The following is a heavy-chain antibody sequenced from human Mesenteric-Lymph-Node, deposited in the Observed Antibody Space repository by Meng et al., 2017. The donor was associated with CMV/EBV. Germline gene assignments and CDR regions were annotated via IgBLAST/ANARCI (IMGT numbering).Heavy chain of an antibody. J-gene: IGHJ5*02. CDR2: ISWNSGII. D-gene: IGHD6-19*01. CDR3: AREAVAGTNWFDP. V-gene: IGHV3-9*01. Sequence: GGSLRLSCAASGFSFDGYARHWVRQAPGKGLEWVSGISWNSGIIDYADSVKGRFTISRDNSKNTLYLQMNSLRAEDTAVYYCAREAVAGTNWFDPWGQGTLVTVSS. CDR1: GFSFDGYA.